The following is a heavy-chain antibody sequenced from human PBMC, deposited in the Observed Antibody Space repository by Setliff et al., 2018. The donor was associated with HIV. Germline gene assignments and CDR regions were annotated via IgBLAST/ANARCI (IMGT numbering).Heavy chain of an antibody. D-gene: IGHD5-18*01. CDR1: GYTFTNYA. Sequence: ASVKVSCKASGYTFTNYAIHWVRQAPGQRLEWMGWINAGNGHTKYSQRFQGRVTMTRNTSASTTYMELSSLRSEDTAMYHCARRGRFTGGYSYGSDYFEYWGQGTLVTVSS. V-gene: IGHV1-3*01. J-gene: IGHJ4*02. CDR2: INAGNGHT. CDR3: ARRGRFTGGYSYGSDYFEY.